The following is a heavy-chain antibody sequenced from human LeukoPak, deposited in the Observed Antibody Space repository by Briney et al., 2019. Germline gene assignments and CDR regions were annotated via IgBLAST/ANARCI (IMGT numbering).Heavy chain of an antibody. CDR3: ARESPYDSSGYYTSHAFDI. CDR1: GGSISSSSYY. Sequence: PSETLSLTCTVSGGSISSSSYYWGWIRQPPGKGLEWIGSIYYSGSTYYNPSLKSRVTISVDTSKNQFSLKLSSVTAADTAVYYCARESPYDSSGYYTSHAFDIWGQGTMVTVSS. V-gene: IGHV4-39*07. D-gene: IGHD3-22*01. CDR2: IYYSGST. J-gene: IGHJ3*02.